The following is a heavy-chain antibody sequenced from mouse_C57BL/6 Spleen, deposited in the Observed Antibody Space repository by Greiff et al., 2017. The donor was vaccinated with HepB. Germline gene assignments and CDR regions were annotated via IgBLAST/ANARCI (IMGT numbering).Heavy chain of an antibody. Sequence: VQLQQPGAELVMPGASVKLSCKASGYTFTSYWMHWVKQRPGQGLEWIGEIDPSDSYTNYNQKFKGKSTLTVDKSSSTAYMQLSSLTSEDSAVYYCALTTVVDYWGQGTTLTVSS. J-gene: IGHJ2*01. CDR2: IDPSDSYT. D-gene: IGHD1-1*01. CDR3: ALTTVVDY. V-gene: IGHV1-69*01. CDR1: GYTFTSYW.